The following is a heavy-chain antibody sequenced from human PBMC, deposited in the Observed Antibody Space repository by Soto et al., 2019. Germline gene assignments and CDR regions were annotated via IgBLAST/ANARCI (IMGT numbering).Heavy chain of an antibody. CDR3: ARIGYYDSSGNPEAIDY. CDR1: RFTFSSYW. J-gene: IGHJ4*02. CDR2: IKQDGSEK. V-gene: IGHV3-7*01. Sequence: PGGSLRLSCAASRFTFSSYWMSWVRQAPGKGLEWVANIKQDGSEKYYVDSVKGRFTISRDNAKNSVYLQMNSLRAEDTAVYYCARIGYYDSSGNPEAIDYWGQGTLVTVSS. D-gene: IGHD3-22*01.